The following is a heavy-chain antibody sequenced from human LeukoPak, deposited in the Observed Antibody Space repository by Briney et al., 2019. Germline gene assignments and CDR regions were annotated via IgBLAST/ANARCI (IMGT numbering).Heavy chain of an antibody. Sequence: SETLSLTCTVSGGSIGTYYWSWIRQSAGKGLEWIGRIYSSGSSNYNPSLKSRVTMSVDTSKNQFSLTLSSVTAADTAVYYCARGRSTGYPYYFEYWGQGTLVTVSS. V-gene: IGHV4-4*07. J-gene: IGHJ4*02. CDR1: GGSIGTYY. D-gene: IGHD5-12*01. CDR2: IYSSGSS. CDR3: ARGRSTGYPYYFEY.